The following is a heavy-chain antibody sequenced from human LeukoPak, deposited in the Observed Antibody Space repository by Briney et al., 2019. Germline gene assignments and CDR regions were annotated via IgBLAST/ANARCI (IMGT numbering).Heavy chain of an antibody. Sequence: ASVKVSCKASGYTFTSYGISWVRQAPGQGLEWMGWISAYNGNTNYAQKLQGRVTMTTDTSTSTAYMELRSLRSDDTAVYYCARDPWYYYDSSGYYSYFDYWGQGTLVTVSS. CDR3: ARDPWYYYDSSGYYSYFDY. D-gene: IGHD3-22*01. CDR1: GYTFTSYG. V-gene: IGHV1-18*01. CDR2: ISAYNGNT. J-gene: IGHJ4*02.